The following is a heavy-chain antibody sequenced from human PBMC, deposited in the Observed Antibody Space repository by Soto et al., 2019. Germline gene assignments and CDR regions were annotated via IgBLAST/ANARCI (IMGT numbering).Heavy chain of an antibody. CDR3: ATSEGDTSCYFD. V-gene: IGHV1-46*03. CDR2: INPSGGST. J-gene: IGHJ4*02. Sequence: QVQLVQSGAEVKKPGASVKVSCKASGYTFTSYYMHWVRQAPGQGLEWMGIINPSGGSTSYAQKFQGRVTMTMDTSTSTVYLELSSLRSEDTAVYYCATSEGDTSCYFDWGQGTLVTVSS. D-gene: IGHD2-2*01. CDR1: GYTFTSYY.